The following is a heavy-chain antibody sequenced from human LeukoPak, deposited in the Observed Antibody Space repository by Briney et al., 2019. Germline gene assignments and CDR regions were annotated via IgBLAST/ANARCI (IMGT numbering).Heavy chain of an antibody. V-gene: IGHV1-2*02. J-gene: IGHJ4*02. CDR3: ARLSFTMIVVVDDY. D-gene: IGHD3-22*01. CDR1: GYTLTGYF. Sequence: GASVKVSCKASGYTLTGYFMHWVRQAPGRGLEWMGWINPNSGGTNYAQKFQGRVTMTRDTSISTAYMELSSLRSDDTAVYYCARLSFTMIVVVDDYWGQGTLVTVSS. CDR2: INPNSGGT.